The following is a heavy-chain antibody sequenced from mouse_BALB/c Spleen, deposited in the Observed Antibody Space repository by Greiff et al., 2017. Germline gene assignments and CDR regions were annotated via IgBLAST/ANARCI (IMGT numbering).Heavy chain of an antibody. CDR2: IDPETGGT. Sequence: QVHVKQSGAELVRPGASVTLSCKASGYTFTDYEMHWVKQTPVHGLEWIGAIDPETGGTAYNQKFKGKATLTADKSSSTAYMELRSLTSEDSAVYYCTSELGRGDYWGQGTTLTVSS. CDR1: GYTFTDYE. V-gene: IGHV1-15*01. J-gene: IGHJ2*01. D-gene: IGHD4-1*01. CDR3: TSELGRGDY.